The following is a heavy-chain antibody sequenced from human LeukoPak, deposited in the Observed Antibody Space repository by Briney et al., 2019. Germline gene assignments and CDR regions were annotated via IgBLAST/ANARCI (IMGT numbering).Heavy chain of an antibody. J-gene: IGHJ4*02. D-gene: IGHD3-10*01. CDR1: GGSISSGSYY. CDR3: ARETYYYGSGSLRGVDY. Sequence: SETQSLTCTVSGGSISSGSYYWSWIRQPAGKGLEWIGRIYTSGSTNYNPSLKSRVTISVDTSKNQFSLKLSSVTAADTAVYYCARETYYYGSGSLRGVDYWGQGTLVTVSS. CDR2: IYTSGST. V-gene: IGHV4-61*02.